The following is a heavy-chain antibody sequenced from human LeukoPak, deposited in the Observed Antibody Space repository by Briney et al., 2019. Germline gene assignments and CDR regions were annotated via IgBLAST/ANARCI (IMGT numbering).Heavy chain of an antibody. V-gene: IGHV3-23*01. J-gene: IGHJ4*02. Sequence: GGSLRLSCAASGFTFSSYAMSWVRQAPGKGLEWVSSISGSDGTTYYADSVKGRFTISRDNSKYTLSLQMNSLRDDDTAVYYCARGGAARPDFWGQGTLVTVSS. D-gene: IGHD6-6*01. CDR2: ISGSDGTT. CDR3: ARGGAARPDF. CDR1: GFTFSSYA.